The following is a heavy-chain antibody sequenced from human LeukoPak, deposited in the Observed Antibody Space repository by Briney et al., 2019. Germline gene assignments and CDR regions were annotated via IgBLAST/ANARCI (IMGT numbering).Heavy chain of an antibody. CDR2: ITSGSNYK. CDR1: GFNFSSYT. Sequence: GGSLRLSCAASGFNFSSYTMNWVRQAPGKGLEWGSAITSGSNYKYYVDSLKGRFTISRENDQSVVYLQMNSLRAEDTAVYYCARGSFGAGSYHPLYFGLDVWGQGTTVTVSS. CDR3: ARGSFGAGSYHPLYFGLDV. D-gene: IGHD3-10*01. J-gene: IGHJ6*02. V-gene: IGHV3-21*01.